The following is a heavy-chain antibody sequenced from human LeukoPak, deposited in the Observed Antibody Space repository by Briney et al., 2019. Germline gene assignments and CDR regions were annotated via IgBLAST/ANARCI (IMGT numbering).Heavy chain of an antibody. CDR2: ISSSSSTI. V-gene: IGHV3-48*01. J-gene: IGHJ6*02. D-gene: IGHD3-22*01. Sequence: GGSLRLSCAASGFTFSSYNMNWVRQAPGKGLEWVSYISSSSSTIYYADSVKGRFTISRDNAKNSLYLQMNSLRAEDTAVYYCARDVGWIVVGTAGGMDVWGQGTTVTVSS. CDR3: ARDVGWIVVGTAGGMDV. CDR1: GFTFSSYN.